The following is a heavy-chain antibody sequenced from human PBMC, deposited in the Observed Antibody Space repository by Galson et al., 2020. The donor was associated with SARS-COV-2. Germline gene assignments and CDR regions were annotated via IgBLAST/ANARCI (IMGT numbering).Heavy chain of an antibody. CDR2: LWSDGTNK. J-gene: IGHJ4*02. CDR3: AKGGAVAGIRGIDY. CDR1: GFTLSSSG. Sequence: GGSLRLSCAASGFTLSSSGMLWVRQAPGKGLEWVAVLWSDGTNKYYADSVKGRFTISRDTSKNTLCLQMNSLTAEDTALYYCAKGGAVAGIRGIDYWGQGTLVTVSS. D-gene: IGHD6-19*01. V-gene: IGHV3-33*06.